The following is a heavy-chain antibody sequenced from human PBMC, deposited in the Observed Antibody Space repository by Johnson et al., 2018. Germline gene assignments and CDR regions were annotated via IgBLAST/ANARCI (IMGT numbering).Heavy chain of an antibody. Sequence: QVQLVQSGAEVKKPGASVKVSCKASGYTFTSYSIHWVRQAPGQGLEWVGIINPSGGSTTYAQKFPGRFTMTRDTSTTTVYMELSSLASEDTAGYYCARVFDTYYFDVWGQGALVTVSS. J-gene: IGHJ4*02. D-gene: IGHD3-3*01. CDR2: INPSGGST. CDR1: GYTFTSYS. V-gene: IGHV1-46*01. CDR3: ARVFDTYYFDV.